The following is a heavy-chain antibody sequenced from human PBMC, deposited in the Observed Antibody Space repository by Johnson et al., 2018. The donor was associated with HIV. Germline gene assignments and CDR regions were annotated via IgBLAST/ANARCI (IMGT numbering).Heavy chain of an antibody. J-gene: IGHJ3*02. Sequence: VQLVESGGGVVQPGRSLRLSCAASGFTFSGYGMHWVRQAPGKGLEWVAVISYDGNNEYSADSVKGRFTISRDNSKNSLYLQMNSLRAGDTAVYYCARVRTETAFYPGWGDAFDIWGQGTMVTVSS. V-gene: IGHV3-30*03. D-gene: IGHD3-10*01. CDR3: ARVRTETAFYPGWGDAFDI. CDR2: ISYDGNNE. CDR1: GFTFSGYG.